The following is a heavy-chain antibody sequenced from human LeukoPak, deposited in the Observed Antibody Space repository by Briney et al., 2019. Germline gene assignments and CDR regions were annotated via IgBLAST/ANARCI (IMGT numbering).Heavy chain of an antibody. D-gene: IGHD3-10*01. J-gene: IGHJ3*02. Sequence: SETLSLTCAVYGGSFSGYYWSWIRQPPGKGLEWIGEINHSGSTNYNPSLKSRVTISVDTSKNQFSLKLSSVTAADTAVYYCARGVYGSGMGRRAIDIWGQGTMVTVSS. CDR3: ARGVYGSGMGRRAIDI. CDR2: INHSGST. V-gene: IGHV4-34*01. CDR1: GGSFSGYY.